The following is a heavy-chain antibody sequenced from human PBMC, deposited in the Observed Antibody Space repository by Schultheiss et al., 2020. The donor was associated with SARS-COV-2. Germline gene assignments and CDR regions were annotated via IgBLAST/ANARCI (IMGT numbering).Heavy chain of an antibody. V-gene: IGHV4-39*01. D-gene: IGHD5-12*01. Sequence: SETLSLTCTVSGGSISSSSYYWGWIRQPPGKGLEWIGSIYYSGSTYYNPSLKSRVTISVDTSKNQFSLKLSSVTAADTAVYYCARHGMLSVVNIIREYSGYDPAERGGFDPWGQGTLVTVSS. CDR3: ARHGMLSVVNIIREYSGYDPAERGGFDP. J-gene: IGHJ5*02. CDR2: IYYSGST. CDR1: GGSISSSSYY.